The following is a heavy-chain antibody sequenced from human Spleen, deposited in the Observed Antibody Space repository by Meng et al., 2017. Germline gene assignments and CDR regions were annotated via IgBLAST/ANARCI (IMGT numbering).Heavy chain of an antibody. Sequence: GGSLRLSCAASGFTFSSYAMHWVRQAPGKGLEWVAVISYDGSNKYYADSVKGRFTISRDNSKNTLYLQMNSLRAEDTAVYYCARTRQPLSTMVTPDHWGQGTLVTVSS. V-gene: IGHV3-30*01. J-gene: IGHJ4*02. CDR2: ISYDGSNK. CDR1: GFTFSSYA. CDR3: ARTRQPLSTMVTPDH. D-gene: IGHD4-23*01.